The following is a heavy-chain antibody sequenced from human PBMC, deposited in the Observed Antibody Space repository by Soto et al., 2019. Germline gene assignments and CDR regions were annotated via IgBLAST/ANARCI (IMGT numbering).Heavy chain of an antibody. CDR3: ARAPGLVIQDDI. V-gene: IGHV1-46*03. CDR1: GYTFTSYY. CDR2: INPSGGST. Sequence: ASVKVSCKASGYTFTSYYIHWVRQAPGQGLEWMGIINPSGGSTSYAQKFQGRVTMTRDTSTSTVYMELSSLRSEDTAVYYCARAPGLVIQDDIWGQGTMVTVSS. J-gene: IGHJ3*02. D-gene: IGHD3-9*01.